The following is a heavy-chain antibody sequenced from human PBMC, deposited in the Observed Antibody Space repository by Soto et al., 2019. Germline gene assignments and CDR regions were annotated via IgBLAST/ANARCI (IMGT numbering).Heavy chain of an antibody. CDR2: INHSGST. V-gene: IGHV4-34*01. Sequence: SETLSLTCAVYGGSFSGYYWSWIRQPPGKGLEWIGEINHSGSTNYNPSLKSRVTISVDTSKNQFSLKLSSVTAADTAVYYCARVTGDYGSGSYYNPTSTYDYRGQGTLVTVSS. CDR1: GGSFSGYY. D-gene: IGHD3-10*01. J-gene: IGHJ4*02. CDR3: ARVTGDYGSGSYYNPTSTYDY.